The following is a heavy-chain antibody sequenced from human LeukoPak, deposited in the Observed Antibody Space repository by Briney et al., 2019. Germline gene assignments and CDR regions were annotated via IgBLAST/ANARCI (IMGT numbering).Heavy chain of an antibody. CDR2: ISSSSSYI. Sequence: PGGSLRLSCAASGFTFSSYSMNWVRQAPGKGLEWVSSISSSSSYIYYADSVKGRFTISRDNSKNTLYLQMNSLRAEDTAVYYCAREIAATGVFDYWGQGTLVTVSS. CDR3: AREIAATGVFDY. J-gene: IGHJ4*02. V-gene: IGHV3-21*04. CDR1: GFTFSSYS. D-gene: IGHD6-13*01.